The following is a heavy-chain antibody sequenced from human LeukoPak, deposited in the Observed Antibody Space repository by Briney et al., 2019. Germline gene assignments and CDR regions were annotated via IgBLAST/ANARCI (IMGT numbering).Heavy chain of an antibody. Sequence: ASVKVSCKASGYTFSSYGITWVRQAPGQGLEWMGWISGYNGNTKYTERLQGRVTMTRDTSTNTAYMELRSQRYDDTAVYYCARDFESSSLFDPWGQGTLVTVSS. V-gene: IGHV1-18*01. CDR2: ISGYNGNT. CDR3: ARDFESSSLFDP. J-gene: IGHJ5*02. CDR1: GYTFSSYG. D-gene: IGHD6-13*01.